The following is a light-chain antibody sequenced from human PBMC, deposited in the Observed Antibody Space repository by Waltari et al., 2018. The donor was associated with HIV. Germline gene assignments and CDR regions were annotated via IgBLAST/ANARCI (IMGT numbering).Light chain of an antibody. V-gene: IGKV1-39*01. Sequence: DIQMTQSPSSLSASVGDSVTFTCRSSLSIRTYLNWYQQISGRPPRLLIFSASSLQSGVASRFSGGGSGTEFTLTINNLQPEDFATDYCEQNYDFPRTFGQGTTVA. CDR3: EQNYDFPRT. CDR2: SAS. J-gene: IGKJ1*01. CDR1: LSIRTY.